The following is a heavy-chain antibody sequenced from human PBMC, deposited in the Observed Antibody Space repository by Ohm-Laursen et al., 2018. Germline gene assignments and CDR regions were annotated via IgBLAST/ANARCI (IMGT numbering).Heavy chain of an antibody. Sequence: SLRLSCSASGFTLSSYGMHWVRQAPGKGLEWVAVTWAGSGNTYYADSVKGRFTISRDNSKNTLYLQMNSLRAEDTAVYYCAKDSSKDYGQYYYGMDVWGQGTTVTVPS. CDR3: AKDSSKDYGQYYYGMDV. J-gene: IGHJ6*02. D-gene: IGHD4-17*01. CDR2: TWAGSGNT. V-gene: IGHV3-33*06. CDR1: GFTLSSYG.